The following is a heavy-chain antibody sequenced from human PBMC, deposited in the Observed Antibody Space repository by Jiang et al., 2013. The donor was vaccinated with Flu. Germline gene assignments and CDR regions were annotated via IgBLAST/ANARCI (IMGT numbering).Heavy chain of an antibody. CDR3: ARYMIREVLLPL. D-gene: IGHD3-10*01. CDR2: MNPDSGNT. J-gene: IGHJ4*02. Sequence: SGAEVKEPGASVKVSCKASGYTFNSYDINWVRQATGQGLEWMGWMNPDSGNTGYAQKFQGRITMTRDTSISTAYMELSSLRSEDTAVYYCARYMIREVLLPLWGQGTLVTVSS. V-gene: IGHV1-8*01. CDR1: GYTFNSYD.